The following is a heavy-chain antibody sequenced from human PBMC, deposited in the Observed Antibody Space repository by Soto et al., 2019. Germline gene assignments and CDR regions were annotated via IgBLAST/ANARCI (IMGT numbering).Heavy chain of an antibody. Sequence: PSETLSLTCTVSGGSISSGDYYWSWIRQPPGKGLEWIGYIYYSGSTYYNPSLKSRVTISVDTSKNQFSLKLSSVTAADTAVYYCARDLPSYYYGMDVWGQGTTVTVSS. V-gene: IGHV4-30-4*01. J-gene: IGHJ6*02. CDR2: IYYSGST. CDR1: GGSISSGDYY. CDR3: ARDLPSYYYGMDV.